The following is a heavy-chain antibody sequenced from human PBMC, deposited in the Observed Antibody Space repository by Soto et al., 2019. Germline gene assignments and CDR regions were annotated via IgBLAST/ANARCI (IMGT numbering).Heavy chain of an antibody. J-gene: IGHJ6*03. CDR1: GGTFSSYA. Sequence: ASVKVSCKASGGTFSSYAISWVRQAPGQGLEWMGWIIPNNGTTNYAQKLQGRVTITTDTSTSTAYMGLRSLRSDDTAVYYCARDQTSGWFGELEDYYYMDVWGKGTTVTVSS. D-gene: IGHD3-10*01. CDR3: ARDQTSGWFGELEDYYYMDV. V-gene: IGHV1-69*05. CDR2: IIPNNGTT.